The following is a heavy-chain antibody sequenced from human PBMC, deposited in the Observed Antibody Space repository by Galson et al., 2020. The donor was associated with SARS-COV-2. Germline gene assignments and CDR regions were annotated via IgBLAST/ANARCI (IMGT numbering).Heavy chain of an antibody. Sequence: ASVKVSCKASGYTFTGYYMHWVRQAPGQGLEWMGWINPNSGGTNYAQKFQGRVTMTRDTSISTAYMELSRLRSDDTAVYYCARDSRAGSYSAAYGYYYMDVWGKGTTVTVSS. CDR3: ARDSRAGSYSAAYGYYYMDV. D-gene: IGHD1-26*01. CDR2: INPNSGGT. CDR1: GYTFTGYY. V-gene: IGHV1-2*02. J-gene: IGHJ6*03.